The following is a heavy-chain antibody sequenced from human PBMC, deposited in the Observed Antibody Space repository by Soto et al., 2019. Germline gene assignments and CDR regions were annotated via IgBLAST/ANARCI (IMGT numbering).Heavy chain of an antibody. CDR2: ISSDGNHK. CDR1: GFIFSTYS. D-gene: IGHD2-21*01. CDR3: TRDVIGNRQGLLGP. V-gene: IGHV3-30-3*01. J-gene: IGHJ5*02. Sequence: GGSLRLSCTASGFIFSTYSMHWVRQAPGRGLEWLAIISSDGNHKFYTDSVRGRFIISRDNSDNTLFLQISSLRPEDTALYYCTRDVIGNRQGLLGPWGQGTLVTVSS.